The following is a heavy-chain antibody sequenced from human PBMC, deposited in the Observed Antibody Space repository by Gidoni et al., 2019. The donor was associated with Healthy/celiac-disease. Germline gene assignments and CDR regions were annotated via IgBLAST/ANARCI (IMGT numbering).Heavy chain of an antibody. CDR2: IYSGGRT. CDR1: GFTVSSNY. Sequence: EVQLVETGGGLIQPGGSLRLSCAGSGFTVSSNYMSWVRQAPGKGMEGVSVIYSGGRTYDADSVKGRFTISRDNSKNTLYLKMNSLRAEDTAVYYCAITHTTWGQATLVTVSS. CDR3: AITHTT. V-gene: IGHV3-53*02. J-gene: IGHJ4*02. D-gene: IGHD1-26*01.